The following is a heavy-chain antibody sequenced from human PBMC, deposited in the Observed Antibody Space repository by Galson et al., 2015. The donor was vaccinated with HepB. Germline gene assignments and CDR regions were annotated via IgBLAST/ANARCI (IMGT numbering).Heavy chain of an antibody. J-gene: IGHJ4*02. CDR1: GFTFSSYS. V-gene: IGHV3-21*01. CDR2: ISSSSSYI. CDR3: ARGWQLRGRRIYDSSGYWGFY. D-gene: IGHD3-22*01. Sequence: SLRLSCAASGFTFSSYSTNWVRQAPGKGLEWVSSISSSSSYIYYADSVKGRFTISRDNAKNSLYLQMNSLRAEDTAVYYCARGWQLRGRRIYDSSGYWGFYWGQGTLVTVSS.